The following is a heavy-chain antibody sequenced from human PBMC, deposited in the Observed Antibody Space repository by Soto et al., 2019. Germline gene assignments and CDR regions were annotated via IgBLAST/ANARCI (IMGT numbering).Heavy chain of an antibody. J-gene: IGHJ3*02. Sequence: ASMKVSCKASGYTFTSYYMHCVRQAPGQGLEWMGIIYPSGGSTSYEQKFQGRVTMTRDTSTSTVYMELSSLRYEDTAEYYGARATVVAARAFDIWGQGTMVTVSS. D-gene: IGHD2-15*01. CDR3: ARATVVAARAFDI. CDR2: IYPSGGST. CDR1: GYTFTSYY. V-gene: IGHV1-46*01.